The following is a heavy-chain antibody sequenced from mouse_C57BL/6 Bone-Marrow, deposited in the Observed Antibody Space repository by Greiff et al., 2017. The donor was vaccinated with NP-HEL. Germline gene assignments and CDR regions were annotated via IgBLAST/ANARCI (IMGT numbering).Heavy chain of an antibody. CDR1: GYTFTSYW. D-gene: IGHD1-1*01. J-gene: IGHJ2*01. V-gene: IGHV1-59*01. Sequence: VQLQQPGAELVRPGTSVKLSCKASGYTFTSYWMHWVKQRPGQGLEWIGVIDPSDSYTNYNQKFKGKATLTVDTSSSTAYMQLSSLTSEDSAVYYCARCTVGYYFDYWGQGTTLTVSS. CDR2: IDPSDSYT. CDR3: ARCTVGYYFDY.